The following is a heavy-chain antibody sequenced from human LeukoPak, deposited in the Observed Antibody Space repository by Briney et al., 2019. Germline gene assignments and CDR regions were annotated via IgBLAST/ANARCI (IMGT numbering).Heavy chain of an antibody. J-gene: IGHJ6*02. CDR1: SHTLTRYG. D-gene: IGHD4-17*01. CDR2: ISAYNGNT. V-gene: IGHV1-18*01. CDR3: ARGDLTVTTVYYGMDV. Sequence: ASVKVSCKVSSHTLTRYGISWVRQAPGQGLEWMGWISAYNGNTNYAQKLQGRVTMTIDTSTSTAYMELRSLRSDDTAVYYCARGDLTVTTVYYGMDVWGQGTTVTVSS.